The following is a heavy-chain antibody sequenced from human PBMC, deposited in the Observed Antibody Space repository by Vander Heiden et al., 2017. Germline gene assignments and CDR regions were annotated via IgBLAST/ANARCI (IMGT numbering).Heavy chain of an antibody. CDR1: GFTFSSYG. V-gene: IGHV3-21*01. Sequence: EVQLVESGGGLVKPGGSLRLSCAASGFTFSSYGMNWVRRARGKGLEWVSSIRSSSSYIYYADSGKGRFTISRDNAKNSLYLQMNSLRAEDTAVYYCARDRNRMYSTPGGDAFDIWGQGTMVTVSS. J-gene: IGHJ3*02. CDR2: IRSSSSYI. D-gene: IGHD6-13*01. CDR3: ARDRNRMYSTPGGDAFDI.